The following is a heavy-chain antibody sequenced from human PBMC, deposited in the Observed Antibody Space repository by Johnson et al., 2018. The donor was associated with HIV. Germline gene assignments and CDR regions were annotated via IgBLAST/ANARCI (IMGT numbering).Heavy chain of an antibody. Sequence: VQLVESGGGLVQPGGSLRLSCAASGFTFSSYWMSWVRQAPGKGLEWVANIKQDGSEKYYADSVQGRFTLSRDNSKNTLYLQMDSLRAEDTAGYYCAKEPWHSSLSLIGLFVFDIRGQGTMVTVSS. D-gene: IGHD6-19*01. CDR1: GFTFSSYW. V-gene: IGHV3-7*04. CDR2: IKQDGSEK. CDR3: AKEPWHSSLSLIGLFVFDI. J-gene: IGHJ3*02.